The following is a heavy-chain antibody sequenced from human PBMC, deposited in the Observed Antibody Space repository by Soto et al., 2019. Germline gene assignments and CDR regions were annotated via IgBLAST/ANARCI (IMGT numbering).Heavy chain of an antibody. D-gene: IGHD2-21*01. CDR1: GFTVSTYG. Sequence: QVQLVESGGGVVQPGRSLRLSCAVSGFTVSTYGMHWVRQAPGKGLEWVAVISRDGGTKYYADSVKGRFTISRDNSRNTLFLERNSLRGDDMAVHYCPGEVASGYWGQGTLVTVSS. V-gene: IGHV3-30*03. CDR3: PGEVASGY. CDR2: ISRDGGTK. J-gene: IGHJ4*02.